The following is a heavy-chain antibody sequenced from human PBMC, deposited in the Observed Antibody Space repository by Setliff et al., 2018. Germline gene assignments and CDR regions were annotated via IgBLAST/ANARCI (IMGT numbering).Heavy chain of an antibody. Sequence: GSLRLSCAASGFAFSTNSLIWVRQAPGTGLEWVSSISPSSSHIYYAGSAEGRFTISRDNAKNSLYLQLNSLRAEDTAVYYCARAKGTTMATQYFDYWGQGTLVAVSS. CDR2: ISPSSSHI. CDR1: GFAFSTNS. V-gene: IGHV3-21*01. CDR3: ARAKGTTMATQYFDY. J-gene: IGHJ4*02. D-gene: IGHD3-10*01.